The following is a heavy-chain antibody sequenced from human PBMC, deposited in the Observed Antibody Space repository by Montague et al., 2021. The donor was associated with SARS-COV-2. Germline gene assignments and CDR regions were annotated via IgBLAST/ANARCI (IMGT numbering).Heavy chain of an antibody. Sequence: PALVKPTQTLTLACTFSGFSLSTSGMCVSWIRQPPGKALEWLALXDWDDDNYYSTSLKTRLTISKDTSKNQVVLTMTNMDPVDTATYYCARIFDSSWPTFDYWGQGTLVTVSS. D-gene: IGHD6-13*01. J-gene: IGHJ4*02. V-gene: IGHV2-70*01. CDR3: ARIFDSSWPTFDY. CDR2: XDWDDDN. CDR1: GFSLSTSGMC.